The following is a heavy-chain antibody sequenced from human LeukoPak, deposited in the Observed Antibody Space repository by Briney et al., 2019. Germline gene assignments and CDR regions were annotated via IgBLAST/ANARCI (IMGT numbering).Heavy chain of an antibody. CDR3: ARAKQWLDTYYFDY. CDR2: ISAYNGNT. CDR1: GYTFTSYG. D-gene: IGHD6-19*01. J-gene: IGHJ4*02. Sequence: ASVKVSCKASGYTFTSYGINWVRQAPGQGLEWMGWISAYNGNTNYAQKLQGRVTMTTDTSTSTAYMELRSLRSDDTAVYYCARAKQWLDTYYFDYWGQGTLVTVSS. V-gene: IGHV1-18*01.